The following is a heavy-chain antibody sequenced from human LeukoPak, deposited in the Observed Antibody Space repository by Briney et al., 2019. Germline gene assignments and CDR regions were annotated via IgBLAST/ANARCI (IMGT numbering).Heavy chain of an antibody. Sequence: GSVTDSFKSSGYTFTGYYRHAVRPAPGQGVEGMGWIKSNSSVTNYEEESPGRLTMTRDTSITTVSMELSRLTSDDTAMYYCARRAPMATYRKMDVWGQGTTASASS. V-gene: IGHV1-2*02. CDR2: IKSNSSVT. CDR1: GYTFTGYY. J-gene: IGHJ6*02. D-gene: IGHD5-24*01. CDR3: ARRAPMATYRKMDV.